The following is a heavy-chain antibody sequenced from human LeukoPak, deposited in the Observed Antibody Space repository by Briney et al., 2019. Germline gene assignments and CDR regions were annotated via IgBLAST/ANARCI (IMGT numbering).Heavy chain of an antibody. CDR1: GDSVSNNSVT. D-gene: IGHD3-10*01. J-gene: IGHJ3*02. CDR3: ARGVFPAFDI. Sequence: SQTLSLTCDISGDSVSNNSVTWNWIRQSPSRGLEWLGRTYYRSKWFNDYAVSVRSRITINPDTSKNQFSLQLNSVTPEDTAVYYCARGVFPAFDIWGQGTMVTVSS. V-gene: IGHV6-1*01. CDR2: TYYRSKWFN.